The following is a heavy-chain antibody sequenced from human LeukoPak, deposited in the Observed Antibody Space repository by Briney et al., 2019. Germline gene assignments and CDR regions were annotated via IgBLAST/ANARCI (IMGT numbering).Heavy chain of an antibody. CDR2: INHSGSA. CDR3: ARRTNYYDSSGKPFQH. V-gene: IGHV4-34*01. Sequence: SETLSLTCAVYGGSFSGYYWSWIRQPPGKGLEWIGEINHSGSANYNPSLKSRVTISVDTSKNQFSLKLSSVTAADTAVYYCARRTNYYDSSGKPFQHWGQGTLVTVSS. CDR1: GGSFSGYY. J-gene: IGHJ1*01. D-gene: IGHD3-22*01.